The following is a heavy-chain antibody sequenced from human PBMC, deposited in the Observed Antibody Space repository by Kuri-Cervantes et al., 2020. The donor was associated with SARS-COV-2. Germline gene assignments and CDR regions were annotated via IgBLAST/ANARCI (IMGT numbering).Heavy chain of an antibody. D-gene: IGHD2-21*01. Sequence: ASVKVSCKASGYTFTNYGINWVRQAPGQGLEWMGWISAYNGVTFFAHNFQGRVTMTVDASTSTAYMELRSLRSDDTAVYYCVRDPCGIDCWRRLDYWGQGTLVTVSS. CDR3: VRDPCGIDCWRRLDY. CDR1: GYTFTNYG. CDR2: ISAYNGVT. V-gene: IGHV1-18*04. J-gene: IGHJ4*02.